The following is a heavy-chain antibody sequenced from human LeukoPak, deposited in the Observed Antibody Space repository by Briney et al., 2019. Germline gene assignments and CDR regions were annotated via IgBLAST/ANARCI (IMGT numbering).Heavy chain of an antibody. V-gene: IGHV4-59*01. CDR2: IYYSGST. CDR1: GGSISSYY. J-gene: IGHJ6*02. CDR3: ARGYKQWLANYYGMDV. D-gene: IGHD6-19*01. Sequence: SETLSLTCTVSGGSISSYYWSWIRQPPGKGLEWIGYIYYSGSTNYNPSLKSRVTISVDTSKNQFSLKLSSVTAADTAVYYCARGYKQWLANYYGMDVWGQGTTVTVSS.